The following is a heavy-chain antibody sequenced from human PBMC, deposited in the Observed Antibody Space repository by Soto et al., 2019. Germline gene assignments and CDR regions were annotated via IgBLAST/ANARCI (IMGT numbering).Heavy chain of an antibody. V-gene: IGHV1-69*01. CDR1: GGTFSSYA. CDR2: IIPIFGTA. D-gene: IGHD4-17*01. Sequence: QVQLVQSGAEVKKPGSSVKVSCKASGGTFSSYAISWVRQAPGQGLEWMGGIIPIFGTANYAQKFQGRVTITADESTSTASMELSSLRSEDTAVYYCASDLYCDYPTYYYYGMDVWGQGTTVTVSS. CDR3: ASDLYCDYPTYYYYGMDV. J-gene: IGHJ6*02.